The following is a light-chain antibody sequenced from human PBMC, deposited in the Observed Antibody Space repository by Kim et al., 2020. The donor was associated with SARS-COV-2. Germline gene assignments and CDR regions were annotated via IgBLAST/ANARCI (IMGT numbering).Light chain of an antibody. CDR2: YAS. J-gene: IGKJ2*02. CDR1: QSVSSY. V-gene: IGKV3-11*01. Sequence: LSPVDRAHPSCRASQSVSSYLAWYQQKPGQAPRLLIYYASNRATGIPARFSGSGSGTDFTLTISSLEPEDFAVYYCQQRSNWPPSTFGQGTKLEI. CDR3: QQRSNWPPST.